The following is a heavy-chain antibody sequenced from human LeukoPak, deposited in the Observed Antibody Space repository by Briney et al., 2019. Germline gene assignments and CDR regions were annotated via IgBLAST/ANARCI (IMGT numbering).Heavy chain of an antibody. J-gene: IGHJ4*02. Sequence: GGSLRLSCAASGFTFSSYWMTWVRRAPGKGLEWVASIKQDGSEKYYVDSVKGRFTTSRDNAAKSLYLQMNSLRAEDMAVYYCARGVFSFDYWGQGTLVTVSS. D-gene: IGHD6-13*01. V-gene: IGHV3-7*01. CDR1: GFTFSSYW. CDR3: ARGVFSFDY. CDR2: IKQDGSEK.